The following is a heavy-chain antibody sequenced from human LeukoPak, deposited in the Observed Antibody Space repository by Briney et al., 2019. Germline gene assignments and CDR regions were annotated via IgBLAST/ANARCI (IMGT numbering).Heavy chain of an antibody. Sequence: PGGSLRLSCAASGFTFSIYSMNWVRQAPGKGLEWVSYISSGSSTIYYADSVKGRFTISRDNAKNSLCLQMNSLRDEDTAVYYCARDFTVVNFDIWGQGTMVTASS. CDR2: ISSGSSTI. CDR1: GFTFSIYS. J-gene: IGHJ3*02. V-gene: IGHV3-48*02. D-gene: IGHD4-23*01. CDR3: ARDFTVVNFDI.